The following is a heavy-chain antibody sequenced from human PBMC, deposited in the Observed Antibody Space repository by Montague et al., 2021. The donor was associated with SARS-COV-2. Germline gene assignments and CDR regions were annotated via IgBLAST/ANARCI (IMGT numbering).Heavy chain of an antibody. Sequence: SLRLSCAASGFDFSSKAMNWVRQAPGRGLEWVAVISFDGEYKWYADSVKGRFTISRDNLKNTLKLEMNSLRGDDSGVYFCVRDRLTKIAAAGIFKFWGQGTRVTVSS. CDR1: GFDFSSKA. CDR3: VRDRLTKIAAAGIFKF. D-gene: IGHD6-13*01. V-gene: IGHV3-30*04. CDR2: ISFDGEYK. J-gene: IGHJ4*02.